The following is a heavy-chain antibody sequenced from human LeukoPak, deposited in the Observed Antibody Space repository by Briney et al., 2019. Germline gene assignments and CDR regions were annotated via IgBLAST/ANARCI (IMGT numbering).Heavy chain of an antibody. D-gene: IGHD3-22*01. CDR1: GYTFSGYY. Sequence: ASVKVSCKASGYTFSGYYLHWVRQAPGQGLEWMGWINLNSGGTNYAQNFQGRVTMTRDTSISTACMELSRLISDDTAVYYCARGSAEKDYDSSGFDYWGQGNLVTVSS. CDR3: ARGSAEKDYDSSGFDY. V-gene: IGHV1-2*02. CDR2: INLNSGGT. J-gene: IGHJ4*02.